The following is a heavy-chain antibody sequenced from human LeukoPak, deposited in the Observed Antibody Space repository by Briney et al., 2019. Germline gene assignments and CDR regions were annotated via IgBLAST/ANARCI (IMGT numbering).Heavy chain of an antibody. J-gene: IGHJ5*02. Sequence: GGSLRLSCAASGFTFSSYAMHWVRQAPGKGLEWVAVISYDGSNKYYADSVKGRFTISRDNSKNTLYLQMNSLRAEDTAVYYCARAGIAAAGTGSWFDAWGQGTLVTVSS. V-gene: IGHV3-30-3*01. CDR1: GFTFSSYA. CDR3: ARAGIAAAGTGSWFDA. D-gene: IGHD6-13*01. CDR2: ISYDGSNK.